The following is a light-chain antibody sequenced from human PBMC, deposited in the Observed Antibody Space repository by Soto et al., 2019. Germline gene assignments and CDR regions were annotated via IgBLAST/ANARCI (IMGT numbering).Light chain of an antibody. Sequence: EIVMTQSPATLSVSPGERVTLSCRASESVTTNLAWYQQKPGQAPRLVIYGASLRATGIPARFSASGSGTEFTLTVNSLQSEDVAVYYCQQYNHWPSWTFGQGTRVEL. CDR3: QQYNHWPSWT. J-gene: IGKJ1*01. CDR1: ESVTTN. V-gene: IGKV3-15*01. CDR2: GAS.